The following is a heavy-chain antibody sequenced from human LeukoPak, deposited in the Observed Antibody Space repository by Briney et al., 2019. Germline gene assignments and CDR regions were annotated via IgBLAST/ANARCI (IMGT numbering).Heavy chain of an antibody. CDR1: GGSFSGYY. CDR3: ARHPSRLYCSGGSCPYYFDY. D-gene: IGHD2-15*01. V-gene: IGHV4-34*01. J-gene: IGHJ4*02. CDR2: INHSGST. Sequence: SETLSPTCAVYGGSFSGYYWSWLRQPPGKGLEWIGEINHSGSTNYNPSLKSRVTISVDTSKNQFSLKLSSVTAADTAVYYCARHPSRLYCSGGSCPYYFDYWGQGTLVTVSS.